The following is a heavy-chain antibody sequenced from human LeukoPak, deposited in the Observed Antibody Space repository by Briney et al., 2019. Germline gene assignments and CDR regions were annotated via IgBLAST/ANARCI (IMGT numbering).Heavy chain of an antibody. J-gene: IGHJ5*02. CDR1: GGSFSGCY. Sequence: SETLSLTCAVYGGSFSGCYWSWIRQPPGKGLEWIGEINHSGSTNYNPSLKSRVTISVDTSKNQFSLKLSSVTAADTAVYYCARVAVRFLEWLLPGGWFDPWGQGTLVTVSS. CDR2: INHSGST. V-gene: IGHV4-34*01. CDR3: ARVAVRFLEWLLPGGWFDP. D-gene: IGHD3-3*01.